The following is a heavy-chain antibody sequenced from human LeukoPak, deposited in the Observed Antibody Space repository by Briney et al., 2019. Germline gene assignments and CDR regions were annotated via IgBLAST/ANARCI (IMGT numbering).Heavy chain of an antibody. CDR1: GFTSTNYI. D-gene: IGHD3-16*01. J-gene: IGHJ4*02. Sequence: GGSLRLSCAASGFTSTNYIMHWVRQPPGKGLEWVAFIRSDGISDHYADSVKGRFTISRHNSKNTLYLQMNTLRPDDTAVYYCARDSGGSYVVSEIDYWGQGTLVTVSS. V-gene: IGHV3-30*02. CDR3: ARDSGGSYVVSEIDY. CDR2: IRSDGISD.